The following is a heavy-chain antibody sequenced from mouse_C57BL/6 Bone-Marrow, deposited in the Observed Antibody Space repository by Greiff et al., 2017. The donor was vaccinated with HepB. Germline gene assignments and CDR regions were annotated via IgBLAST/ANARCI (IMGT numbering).Heavy chain of an antibody. CDR1: GFSLTSYA. J-gene: IGHJ1*03. Sequence: VKLMESGPGLVAPSQSLSITCTVSGFSLTSYAISWVRQPPGKGLEWLGVIWTGGGTNYNSALKSRLSISKDNSKSQVFLKMNSLQTDDTARYYCARSPTITTVVARWYFDVWGTGTTVTVSS. CDR3: ARSPTITTVVARWYFDV. V-gene: IGHV2-9-1*01. CDR2: IWTGGGT. D-gene: IGHD1-1*01.